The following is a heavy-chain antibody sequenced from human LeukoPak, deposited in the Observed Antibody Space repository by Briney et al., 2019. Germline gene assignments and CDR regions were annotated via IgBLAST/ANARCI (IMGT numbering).Heavy chain of an antibody. CDR3: VRDGTVATRPHDFKYYGMDV. V-gene: IGHV3-7*01. D-gene: IGHD6-6*01. Sequence: PGGSLRLSCAASEFTFTTYWMSWFRKAQGKGREGLAKTKQEVGEKYYVDSVKGRFTVSRDNAKNSLFLQMNSLRAEDTGLYYCVRDGTVATRPHDFKYYGMDVWGQGTTVTVSS. CDR1: EFTFTTYW. J-gene: IGHJ6*02. CDR2: TKQEVGEK.